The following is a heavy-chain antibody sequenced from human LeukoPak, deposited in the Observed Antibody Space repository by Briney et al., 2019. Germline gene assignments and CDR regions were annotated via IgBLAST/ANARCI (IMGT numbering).Heavy chain of an antibody. CDR1: GYTFINYG. J-gene: IGHJ5*02. V-gene: IGHV1-18*01. Sequence: GASVKVSGKAAGYTFINYGFSWLRQAPGQGLEWMGWISPDNVNTNYAQKLQARVTMTTDTSTSTAYMELRSLRSDDTDVYYCARDHWANSGSPEDNWFDPWGQGTLVTVSS. CDR2: ISPDNVNT. CDR3: ARDHWANSGSPEDNWFDP. D-gene: IGHD1-26*01.